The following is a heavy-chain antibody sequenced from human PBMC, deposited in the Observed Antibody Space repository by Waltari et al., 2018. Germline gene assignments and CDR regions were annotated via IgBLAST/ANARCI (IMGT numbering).Heavy chain of an antibody. D-gene: IGHD6-19*01. CDR3: ARQYSSGWYVVYLDY. CDR2: IYYSGST. V-gene: IGHV4-59*01. CDR1: GCSISSYS. Sequence: QVQLQESGPGLVKPSETLSLTCTVSGCSISSYSCRWIRQPPGKGLEWIGYIYYSGSTNYNPSLKSRVTISVDTSKNQFSLKLSSVTAADTAVYYCARQYSSGWYVVYLDYWGQGTLVTVSS. J-gene: IGHJ4*02.